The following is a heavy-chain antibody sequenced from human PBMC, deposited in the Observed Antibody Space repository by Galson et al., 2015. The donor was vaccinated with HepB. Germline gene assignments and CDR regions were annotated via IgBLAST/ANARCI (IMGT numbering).Heavy chain of an antibody. D-gene: IGHD3-10*01. V-gene: IGHV1-2*06. CDR2: INPNTGGT. Sequence: SVKVSCKASGSIFTDSFIHWLRQAPGLGLEWMGRINPNTGGTNFAQKFQGRVTMTRDTSITTAHMDLSSLRSDDTAVYYCSRGGYSGSLDLWGQGTLVTVSS. CDR3: SRGGYSGSLDL. J-gene: IGHJ4*02. CDR1: GSIFTDSF.